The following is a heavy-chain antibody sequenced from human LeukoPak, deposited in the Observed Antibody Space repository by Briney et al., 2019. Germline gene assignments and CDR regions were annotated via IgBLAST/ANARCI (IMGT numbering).Heavy chain of an antibody. CDR2: INHSGST. Sequence: PSETLSLTCAVYGGSFSGYYWSWIRQPPGKGLEWIGEINHSGSTNCNPSLKSRVTISVDTSKNQFSLKLSSVTAADTAVYYCARGPPMITFGGVIAKYFQHWGQGTLVTVSS. CDR3: ARGPPMITFGGVIAKYFQH. CDR1: GGSFSGYY. D-gene: IGHD3-16*02. V-gene: IGHV4-34*01. J-gene: IGHJ1*01.